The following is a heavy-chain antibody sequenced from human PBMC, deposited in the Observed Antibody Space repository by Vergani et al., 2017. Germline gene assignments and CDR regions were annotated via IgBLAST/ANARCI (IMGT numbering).Heavy chain of an antibody. D-gene: IGHD5-24*01. CDR3: ARETRDTPSSLDY. CDR1: GFTFSSYA. V-gene: IGHV3-33*08. CDR2: TWYEGNNN. J-gene: IGHJ4*02. Sequence: QVQLVESGGGVVQPGRSLRLSCAASGFTFSSYAMHWVRQAPGRGLEWVSMTWYEGNNNYYADSVKGRITISKDISKNTLYLQMNSLRGDDTAVYYCARETRDTPSSLDYWGQGTLVTVSS.